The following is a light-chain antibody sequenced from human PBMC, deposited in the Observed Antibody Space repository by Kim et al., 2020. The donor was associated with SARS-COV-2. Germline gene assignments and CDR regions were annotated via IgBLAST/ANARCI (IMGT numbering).Light chain of an antibody. CDR2: GES. CDR3: QQYLISPWT. Sequence: SPGKRAALSCRASQSVGSRYLAWYQQKPGQAPRLLIYGESSRATGIPDRFSGSGSGTDFTLAISRLEPENFAVYYCQQYLISPWTVGQGTKVDIK. J-gene: IGKJ1*01. CDR1: QSVGSRY. V-gene: IGKV3-20*01.